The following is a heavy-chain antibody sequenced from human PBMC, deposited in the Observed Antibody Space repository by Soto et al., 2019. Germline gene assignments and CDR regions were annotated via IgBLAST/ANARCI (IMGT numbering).Heavy chain of an antibody. CDR2: MWYDGSHK. V-gene: IGHV3-33*08. Sequence: QVQLVESGGGVVQPGRSLRLSCAASGFTFSSSGMHWVRRAPGKGLEWVAVMWYDGSHKFYADSVKDRFTISRDNSKNTLYLQMNNLRAEDTAVYYCARGSGSNHGYFADWGQGTLVTVSS. CDR1: GFTFSSSG. CDR3: ARGSGSNHGYFAD. D-gene: IGHD5-18*01. J-gene: IGHJ4*02.